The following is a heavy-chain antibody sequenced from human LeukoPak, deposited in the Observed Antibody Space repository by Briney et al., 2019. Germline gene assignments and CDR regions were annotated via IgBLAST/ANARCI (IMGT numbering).Heavy chain of an antibody. CDR1: GFTFSSYS. CDR3: ARFSSSPRYFDL. V-gene: IGHV3-48*01. Sequence: GGSLRLSCAASGFTFSSYSMNWVRQAPGKGLEWVSYISSSSSTIYYADSVKGRFTISRDTSKNTVYLQMNSLRAEDTAMYYCARFSSSPRYFDLWGRGTLVTVSS. J-gene: IGHJ2*01. D-gene: IGHD6-6*01. CDR2: ISSSSSTI.